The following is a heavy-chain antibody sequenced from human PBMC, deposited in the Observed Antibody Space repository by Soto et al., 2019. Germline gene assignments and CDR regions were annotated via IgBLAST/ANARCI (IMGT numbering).Heavy chain of an antibody. CDR2: IYYSGST. V-gene: IGHV4-59*08. CDR1: TFSISSYY. Sequence: SETLSLTCTVSTFSISSYYWSWIRQPPGKGLEWIGNIYYSGSTSYNPSLKSRVTISVDTSKNQFSLNLSSVTAADTAVYYCASGYDSSGPFYWGQGTLVTVSS. D-gene: IGHD3-22*01. J-gene: IGHJ4*02. CDR3: ASGYDSSGPFY.